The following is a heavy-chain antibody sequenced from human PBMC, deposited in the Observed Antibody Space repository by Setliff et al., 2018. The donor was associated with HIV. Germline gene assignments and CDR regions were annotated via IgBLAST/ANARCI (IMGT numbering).Heavy chain of an antibody. D-gene: IGHD6-19*01. CDR2: IHYSGSI. CDR1: GGSIRSSSYF. J-gene: IGHJ5*02. V-gene: IGHV4-39*07. Sequence: SETLSLTCTVSGGSIRSSSYFWGWIRQPPGKGLEWIGSIHYSGSIYYNPSLQSRVTISVDSSKNQFSLNLFSVTAADTAVYYCARPRRVRSRAWYWFDIWGQGTLVTVSS. CDR3: ARPRRVRSRAWYWFDI.